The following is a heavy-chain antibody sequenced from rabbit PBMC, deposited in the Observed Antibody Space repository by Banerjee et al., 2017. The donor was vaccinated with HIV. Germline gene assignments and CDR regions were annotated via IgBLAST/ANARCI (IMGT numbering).Heavy chain of an antibody. V-gene: IGHV1S40*01. D-gene: IGHD8-1*01. CDR2: IYTGSSGSI. J-gene: IGHJ4*01. CDR3: ARSSGTSYYNPYYFNL. CDR1: GFDLSSYYY. Sequence: QSLEESGGDLVKPGASLTLTCTASGFDLSSYYYICWVRQAPGKGLEWIACIYTGSSGSIYYANWAKGRFTISKTSSTTVTLQMTSLTAADTATYFCARSSGTSYYNPYYFNLWGQGPWSPS.